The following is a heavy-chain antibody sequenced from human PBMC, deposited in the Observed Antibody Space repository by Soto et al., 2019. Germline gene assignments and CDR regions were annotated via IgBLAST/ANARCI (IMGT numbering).Heavy chain of an antibody. CDR1: GFTFSSYA. V-gene: IGHV3-23*01. D-gene: IGHD1-26*01. J-gene: IGHJ4*02. CDR3: ASVKGARRFDY. CDR2: ISGSSGST. Sequence: EVQLLESGGGLVQPGGSLRLSCAASGFTFSSYAMSWVRQAPGKGLDWVSSISGSSGSTYYADSVKGRFTTSRDNSKNTLYLQMSSLRAEDTAVYYCASVKGARRFDYWGQGTLVTVSS.